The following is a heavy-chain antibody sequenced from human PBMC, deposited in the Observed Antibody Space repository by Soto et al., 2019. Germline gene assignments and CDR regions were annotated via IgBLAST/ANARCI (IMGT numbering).Heavy chain of an antibody. D-gene: IGHD3-3*01. V-gene: IGHV4-30-4*01. J-gene: IGHJ4*02. Sequence: SETLSLTCTVSGGSISSGDYYWSWIRQPPGKGLEWIGYIYYSGSTYYNPSLKSRVTISVDTSKNQFSLKLSSVTAADTAVYYCARVGQSFGVVSTHDYWGQGTLVPVSS. CDR3: ARVGQSFGVVSTHDY. CDR2: IYYSGST. CDR1: GGSISSGDYY.